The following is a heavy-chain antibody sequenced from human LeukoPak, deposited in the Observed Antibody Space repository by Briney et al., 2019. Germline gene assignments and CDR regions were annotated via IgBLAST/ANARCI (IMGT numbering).Heavy chain of an antibody. V-gene: IGHV3-74*01. J-gene: IGHJ6*04. Sequence: GRSLRLSCAASGFTFSSYGMHWVRQAPGKGLVWVSRISSDGSSTSYADSVKGRFTISRDNAKNTVYLEMNSLRAEDTAVYYCARAWDVWGKGTTVTISS. CDR1: GFTFSSYG. CDR2: ISSDGSST. CDR3: ARAWDV.